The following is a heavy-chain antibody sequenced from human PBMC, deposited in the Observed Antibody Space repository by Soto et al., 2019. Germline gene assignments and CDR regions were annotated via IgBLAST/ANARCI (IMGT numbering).Heavy chain of an antibody. D-gene: IGHD3-9*01. CDR2: VYSGGAT. J-gene: IGHJ3*02. V-gene: IGHV4-39*01. CDR3: ARQINDIAPFDAFDI. CDR1: GGSISSSNYY. Sequence: SETLSLTCTVSGGSISSSNYYWGWIRQTPGKGLEWIGSVYSGGATYYNPPLKSRVTISVARSKNQFSLELRSVTAADTAVYYCARQINDIAPFDAFDIWGQGTMVTVSS.